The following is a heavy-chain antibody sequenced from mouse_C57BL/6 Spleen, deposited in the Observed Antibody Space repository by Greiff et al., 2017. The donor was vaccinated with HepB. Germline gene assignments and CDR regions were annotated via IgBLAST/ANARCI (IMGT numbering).Heavy chain of an antibody. CDR3: VRDGGNCAWFAY. CDR2: IRSKRSNYAT. CDR1: GFTFNTYA. D-gene: IGHD2-1*01. V-gene: IGHV10-3*01. Sequence: EVQGVESGGGLVQPKGSLKLSCAASGFTFNTYAMHWVRQAPGKGLEWVARIRSKRSNYATYYADSVKDRFTISRDYSQSMLYLQMNNLKTEDTARYYCVRDGGNCAWFAYWGQGTLVTVSA. J-gene: IGHJ3*01.